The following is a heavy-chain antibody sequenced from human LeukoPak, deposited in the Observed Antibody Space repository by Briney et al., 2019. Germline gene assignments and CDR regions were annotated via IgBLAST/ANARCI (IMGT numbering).Heavy chain of an antibody. CDR3: ARGSRSSRRVAGYTDY. CDR1: GFTFSSYE. D-gene: IGHD6-19*01. Sequence: GGSLRLSCAASGFTFSSYEMNWVRQAPGKVLEWVSYISSSGSTIYYADSVKGRFTISRDNAKNSLYLQMNSLRAEDTAVYYCARGSRSSRRVAGYTDYWGQGTLVTVSS. V-gene: IGHV3-48*03. J-gene: IGHJ4*02. CDR2: ISSSGSTI.